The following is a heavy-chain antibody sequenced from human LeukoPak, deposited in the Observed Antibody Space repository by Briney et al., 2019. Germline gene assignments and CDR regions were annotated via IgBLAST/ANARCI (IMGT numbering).Heavy chain of an antibody. CDR3: GRDEGSGNYEY. CDR2: ISTSSTTI. Sequence: GGSLRLSCAGSGFTFSQYEMNWVRQAPGKGLEWISYISTSSTTIYYADSVKGRFTIYRNDAKNLLYLQMNSLRAEDKAVSCCGRDEGSGNYEYWGQGTLVTVSS. J-gene: IGHJ4*02. V-gene: IGHV3-48*03. CDR1: GFTFSQYE. D-gene: IGHD1-7*01.